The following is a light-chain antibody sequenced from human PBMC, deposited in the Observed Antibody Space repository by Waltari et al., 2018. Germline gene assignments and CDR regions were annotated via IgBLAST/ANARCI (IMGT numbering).Light chain of an antibody. CDR3: MQPLQTPRT. CDR2: LAS. J-gene: IGKJ1*01. CDR1: QSLLHTYGYNY. V-gene: IGKV2-28*01. Sequence: IVMTQSPLSLPVTPGDPASISCSSRQSLLHTYGYNYLDWYLQKPGQSPQLLIYLASSRASGVPDRFSGSGSGTDFTLKISRVEAEDVGVYYCMQPLQTPRTFGQGTKLEIK.